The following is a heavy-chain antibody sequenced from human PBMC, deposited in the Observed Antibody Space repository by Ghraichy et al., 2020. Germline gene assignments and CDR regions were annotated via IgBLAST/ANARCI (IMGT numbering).Heavy chain of an antibody. CDR3: ARGGGSSGWYLYYYYYGMDV. D-gene: IGHD6-19*01. V-gene: IGHV1-8*01. CDR1: GYTFTSYD. Sequence: ASVKVSCKASGYTFTSYDINWVRQATGQGLEWMGWMNPNSGNTGYAQKFQGRVTMTRNTSISTAYMELSSLRSEDTAVYYCARGGGSSGWYLYYYYYGMDVWGQGTTVTVSS. J-gene: IGHJ6*02. CDR2: MNPNSGNT.